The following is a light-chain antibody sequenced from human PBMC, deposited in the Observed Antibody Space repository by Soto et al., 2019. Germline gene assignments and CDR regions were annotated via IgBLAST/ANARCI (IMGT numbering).Light chain of an antibody. J-gene: IGLJ1*01. Sequence: QPVLTQPASVSGAPGQSITISCTGTSSDVGSYTLVSWYQQRPDKAPKLMIYEVSKRPSGISNRFSGSKSGNTASLTISGLQAEDEADYYCCSYASSSTYVFGTGTKVTVL. CDR3: CSYASSSTYV. CDR1: SSDVGSYTL. CDR2: EVS. V-gene: IGLV2-23*02.